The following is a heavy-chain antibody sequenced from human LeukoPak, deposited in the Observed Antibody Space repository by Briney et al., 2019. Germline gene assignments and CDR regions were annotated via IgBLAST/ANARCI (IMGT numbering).Heavy chain of an antibody. CDR1: GFTFSSYA. J-gene: IGHJ4*02. Sequence: PGRSLRLSCAASGFTFSSYAMHWVRQAPGKGLEWVAVISYDGSNKYYADSVKGRFTISRDNSKNTLYLQMNSLRAEDTAVYYCARPPRDSSGWYYFDYWGQGTLVTVSS. CDR2: ISYDGSNK. CDR3: ARPPRDSSGWYYFDY. V-gene: IGHV3-30*04. D-gene: IGHD6-19*01.